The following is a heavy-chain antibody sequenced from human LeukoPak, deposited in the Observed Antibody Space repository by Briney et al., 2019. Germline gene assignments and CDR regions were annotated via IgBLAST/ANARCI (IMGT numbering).Heavy chain of an antibody. CDR1: GFTLSSYA. CDR2: ISGSGGST. D-gene: IGHD2-2*01. CDR3: AREGYCSSTSCYREFDY. Sequence: GGSLRLSCAASGFTLSSYAMSWVRQAPGKGLEWVSAISGSGGSTYYADSVKGRFTISRDNSKNTLYLQMNSLRAEDTAVYYCAREGYCSSTSCYREFDYWGQGTLVTVSS. V-gene: IGHV3-23*01. J-gene: IGHJ4*02.